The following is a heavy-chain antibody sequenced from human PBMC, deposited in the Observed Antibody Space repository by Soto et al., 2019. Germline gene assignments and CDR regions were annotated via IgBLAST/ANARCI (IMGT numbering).Heavy chain of an antibody. V-gene: IGHV3-15*01. D-gene: IGHD3-3*01. Sequence: EVQLVESGGGLVKPGGSLRLSCAASGFTFSNAWMSWVRQAPGKGLAWVGRIKSKTDGGTTDYAEPVKGRFTISRDDSRITLYLQMNSLKTADTAVYYCTTADYDFWSGYYVDYWGQGTLVTVAS. CDR3: TTADYDFWSGYYVDY. CDR1: GFTFSNAW. CDR2: IKSKTDGGTT. J-gene: IGHJ4*02.